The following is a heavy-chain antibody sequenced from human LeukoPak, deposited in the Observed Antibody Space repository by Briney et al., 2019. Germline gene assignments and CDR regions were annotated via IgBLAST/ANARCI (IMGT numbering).Heavy chain of an antibody. CDR2: ISFDGDEK. CDR1: GFTVSTTS. CDR3: ARVQLENCGMTSCYVFDS. V-gene: IGHV3-30*04. Sequence: GGSLRLSCAASGFTVSTTSMHWVRQAPGKGPEWVAVISFDGDEKYYADSVKGRFTISRDISTNTLSLEMSSLTPKDTAVYYCARVQLENCGMTSCYVFDSWSQGTLVTVSS. D-gene: IGHD2-2*01. J-gene: IGHJ4*02.